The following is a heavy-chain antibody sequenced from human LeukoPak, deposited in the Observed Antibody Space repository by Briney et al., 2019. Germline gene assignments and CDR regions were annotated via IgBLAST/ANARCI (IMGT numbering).Heavy chain of an antibody. Sequence: GESLKISSKASGYSFTSYWIGWVGQMPGKGLEWMGIIDPSDSETRYTPSFQGQVTISVDKSLTTAELQWNSLKASDTTMYYCARQTAMGRSGDYWGQGTLVTVSS. CDR3: ARQTAMGRSGDY. CDR2: IDPSDSET. D-gene: IGHD5-18*01. V-gene: IGHV5-51*01. J-gene: IGHJ4*02. CDR1: GYSFTSYW.